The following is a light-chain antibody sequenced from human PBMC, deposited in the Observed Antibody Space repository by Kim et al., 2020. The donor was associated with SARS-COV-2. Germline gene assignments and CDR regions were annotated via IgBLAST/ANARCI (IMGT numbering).Light chain of an antibody. J-gene: IGLJ3*02. CDR1: KLGDKY. Sequence: SYELTQPPSVSVSPGQTASITCSGDKLGDKYACWYQRKPGQSPVLVIYQDSKWPSGIPERFSGSNSGNTATLTISGTQAMDEADYYCQAWDSSTAVFGGG. V-gene: IGLV3-1*01. CDR3: QAWDSSTAV. CDR2: QDS.